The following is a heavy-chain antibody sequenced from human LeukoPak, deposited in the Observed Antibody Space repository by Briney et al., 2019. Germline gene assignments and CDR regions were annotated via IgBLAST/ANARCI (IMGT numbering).Heavy chain of an antibody. Sequence: GGSLRLSCSTSGFTFSSFAMSWVRQAPGKGLEWVSSVSGSGGSTHYADSVKGRFTTSRDNSKNTLYLQMNSLRAEDTALYYCAIRGEGDPFDYWGQGTLVTVSS. CDR1: GFTFSSFA. V-gene: IGHV3-23*01. J-gene: IGHJ4*02. CDR3: AIRGEGDPFDY. D-gene: IGHD3-10*01. CDR2: VSGSGGST.